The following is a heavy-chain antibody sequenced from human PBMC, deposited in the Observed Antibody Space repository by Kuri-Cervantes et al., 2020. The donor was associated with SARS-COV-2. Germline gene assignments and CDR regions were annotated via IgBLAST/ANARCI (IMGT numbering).Heavy chain of an antibody. D-gene: IGHD3-3*01. Sequence: ASVKVSCKASGYTLTSYDIDWVRQATGQGLEWMGWMNPNSGNTGYAQKFQGRVTMTRNTSISTAYMELSSLRSEDTAVYYCASSRSITIFGVVINYYHGMDVWGQGTTVTVSS. CDR1: GYTLTSYD. V-gene: IGHV1-8*01. J-gene: IGHJ6*02. CDR2: MNPNSGNT. CDR3: ASSRSITIFGVVINYYHGMDV.